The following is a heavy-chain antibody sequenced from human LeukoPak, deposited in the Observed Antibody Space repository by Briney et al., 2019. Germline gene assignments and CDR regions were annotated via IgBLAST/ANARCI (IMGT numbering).Heavy chain of an antibody. V-gene: IGHV3-30*07. J-gene: IGHJ4*02. Sequence: GKSLRLSCAASGFTFSAYAVHWVRQAPGKGLEWVAVISFDGTDQYHADSVKGRLTISRDSSKNTVNLQMNRLRVEDTAIYYCAKDWIQFNRVFDCFDSWGQGTLVTVSS. D-gene: IGHD5-18*01. CDR2: ISFDGTDQ. CDR1: GFTFSAYA. CDR3: AKDWIQFNRVFDCFDS.